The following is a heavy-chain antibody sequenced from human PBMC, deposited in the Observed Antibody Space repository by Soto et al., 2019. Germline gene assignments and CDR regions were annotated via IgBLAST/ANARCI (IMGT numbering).Heavy chain of an antibody. CDR1: GYTFTSYY. V-gene: IGHV1-46*01. CDR2: INPSGGST. D-gene: IGHD3-10*01. J-gene: IGHJ6*02. Sequence: ASVKVSCKASGYTFTSYYMHWVRQAPGQGLEWMGIINPSGGSTSYAQKFQGRVTRTRDTSTGTVYMELSSLGSEDRAVDHCARESVAMVRGVIAYYYYYGMDVCGQGTTVTVS. CDR3: ARESVAMVRGVIAYYYYYGMDV.